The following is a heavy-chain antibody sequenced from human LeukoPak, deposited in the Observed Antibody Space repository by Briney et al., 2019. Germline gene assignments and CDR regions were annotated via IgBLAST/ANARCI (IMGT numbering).Heavy chain of an antibody. J-gene: IGHJ3*02. D-gene: IGHD3-16*02. CDR2: ISGNGGRT. V-gene: IGHV3-23*01. CDR3: AKSTTFGGVTVSPGAFDI. Sequence: GGSLRLSCAASGFTFSSYAMSWVRQAPGKGLEWVSEISGNGGRTYYADSVKGRFIISGDNSKNTLYLQMNSLRAEDTAVYYCAKSTTFGGVTVSPGAFDIWGQGTMVTVSS. CDR1: GFTFSSYA.